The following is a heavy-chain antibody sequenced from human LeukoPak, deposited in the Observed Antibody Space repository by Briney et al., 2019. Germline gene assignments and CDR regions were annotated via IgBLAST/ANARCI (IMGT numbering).Heavy chain of an antibody. J-gene: IGHJ4*02. V-gene: IGHV4-61*05. CDR3: ARDGGYCSSTSCYLDY. CDR1: GGSISSSDYY. D-gene: IGHD2-2*01. CDR2: IYYSGST. Sequence: SETLSLTCTVSGGSISSSDYYWGWIRQPPGKGLELIGYIYYSGSTNYNPSLKSRVTITVVKSKNQFSLKLSSVTAADTAVYYCARDGGYCSSTSCYLDYWGQGTLVTVSS.